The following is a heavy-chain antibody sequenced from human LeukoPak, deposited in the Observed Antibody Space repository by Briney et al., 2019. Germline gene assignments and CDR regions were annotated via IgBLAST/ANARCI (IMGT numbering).Heavy chain of an antibody. CDR1: GFTFSDYS. CDR2: ISSSSSYI. D-gene: IGHD5-12*01. J-gene: IGHJ4*02. CDR3: ARVQKSRKLVASAVDC. V-gene: IGHV3-21*01. Sequence: GGSLRLSCAASGFTFSDYSMNWVRQAPGKGLEWVSSISSSSSYILYADSVRGRFNISRDNAKNSLYLQMNSLRAEDTAVYYCARVQKSRKLVASAVDCWGQGTVVIVSS.